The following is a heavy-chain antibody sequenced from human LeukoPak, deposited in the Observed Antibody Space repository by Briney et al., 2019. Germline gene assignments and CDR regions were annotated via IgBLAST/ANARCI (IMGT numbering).Heavy chain of an antibody. CDR3: AREAFNYYASSAIGKGFDY. D-gene: IGHD3-22*01. J-gene: IGHJ4*02. Sequence: GASVKVSCKASGYTFTSYDINWVRQATGQGLEWMGWMNPNSGNTGYAQKFQGRVTMTRNTSISTAYMELSSLRSEDTAVYYCAREAFNYYASSAIGKGFDYWGQGTLVTVSS. V-gene: IGHV1-8*01. CDR2: MNPNSGNT. CDR1: GYTFTSYD.